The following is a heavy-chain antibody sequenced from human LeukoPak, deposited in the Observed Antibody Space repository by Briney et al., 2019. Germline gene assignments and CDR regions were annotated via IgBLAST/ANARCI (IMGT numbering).Heavy chain of an antibody. CDR2: IYYSGST. D-gene: IGHD1-26*01. CDR1: DGSISSYC. V-gene: IGHV4-59*08. Sequence: SETLSLTCTVSDGSISSYCWSWIRQPPGKGLEWIGYIYYSGSTNYNPSLKNRVTISVDTSKNQFSLKLRSVTAADTAVYHCASGTYYYFDFWGQGTLVTVSS. J-gene: IGHJ4*02. CDR3: ASGTYYYFDF.